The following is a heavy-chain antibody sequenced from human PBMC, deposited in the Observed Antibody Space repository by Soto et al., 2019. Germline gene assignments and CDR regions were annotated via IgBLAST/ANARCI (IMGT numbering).Heavy chain of an antibody. V-gene: IGHV5-51*01. CDR2: IYPGDSDT. J-gene: IGHJ6*02. CDR3: ARGIEPYYYYYGVDV. CDR1: GYSFTSYW. Sequence: GESLKISCKGSGYSFTSYWIGWVRQMPGKGLEWMGIIYPGDSDTRYSPSFQGQVTISADKSISTAYLQWSSLKASDTAMYYCARGIEPYYYYYGVDVWGQGTTVTVSS.